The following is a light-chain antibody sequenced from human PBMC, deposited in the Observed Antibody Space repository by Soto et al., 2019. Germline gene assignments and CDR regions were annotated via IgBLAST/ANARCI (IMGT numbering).Light chain of an antibody. CDR1: QSVSTN. Sequence: EIVMTQSPAALSVSPGERATLSCRASQSVSTNLAWYQQKPGQAPRLLIYGASTRASGLPARFSGSGSGTDFPLTISSLQSEDFAIYYCQQYNNWPLTFGGGTKVEIK. CDR2: GAS. CDR3: QQYNNWPLT. J-gene: IGKJ4*01. V-gene: IGKV3-15*01.